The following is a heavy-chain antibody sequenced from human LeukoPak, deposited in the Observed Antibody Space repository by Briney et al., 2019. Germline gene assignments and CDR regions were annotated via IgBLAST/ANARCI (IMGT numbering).Heavy chain of an antibody. CDR3: GNYYDSSGYPAKSDY. CDR1: GGSFSGYY. V-gene: IGHV4-34*01. J-gene: IGHJ4*02. Sequence: PSETLSLTCAVYGGSFSGYYWSWIRQPPGKGLEWIGEINHSGSTNYNPSLKSRVTISVDTFKNQFSLKLSSVTAADTAVYYCGNYYDSSGYPAKSDYWGQGTLVTVSS. D-gene: IGHD3-22*01. CDR2: INHSGST.